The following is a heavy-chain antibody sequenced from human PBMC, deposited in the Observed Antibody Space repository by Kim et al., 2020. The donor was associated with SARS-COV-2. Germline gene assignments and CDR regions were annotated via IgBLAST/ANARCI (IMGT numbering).Heavy chain of an antibody. V-gene: IGHV3-7*01. CDR1: GFTFSWYW. Sequence: GGSLRLSCAASGFTFSWYWMTWVRQAPGKGLEWVANIKEDGSVKYYVDSVKGRITISRDSAKKSVYLQVNSLRAEDTAVYYCARIGYSSSSLDYWGQGTLVTVSS. J-gene: IGHJ4*02. CDR2: IKEDGSVK. CDR3: ARIGYSSSSLDY. D-gene: IGHD6-6*01.